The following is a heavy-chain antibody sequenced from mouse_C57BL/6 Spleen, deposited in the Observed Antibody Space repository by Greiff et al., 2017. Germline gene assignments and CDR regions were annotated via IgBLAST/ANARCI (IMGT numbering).Heavy chain of an antibody. Sequence: VKLMESGAELVRPGASVTLSCKASGYTFTDYEMHWVKQTPVHGLEWIGAIDPETGGTAYNQKFKGKAILTADKSSSTAYMELRSLTSEDSAVYYCTRSYSNHEGFAYWGQGPLVTVSA. CDR2: IDPETGGT. CDR1: GYTFTDYE. V-gene: IGHV1-15*01. CDR3: TRSYSNHEGFAY. J-gene: IGHJ3*01. D-gene: IGHD2-5*01.